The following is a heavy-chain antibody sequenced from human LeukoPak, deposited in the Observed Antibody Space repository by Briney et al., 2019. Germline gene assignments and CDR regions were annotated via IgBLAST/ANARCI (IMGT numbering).Heavy chain of an antibody. CDR3: ARVRMVRGVITYYYGMDV. V-gene: IGHV1-2*02. CDR2: INPNSGGT. CDR1: GYTFTGYY. D-gene: IGHD3-10*01. J-gene: IGHJ6*02. Sequence: ASVKVSCKASGYTFTGYYMHWVRQAPGQGLEWMGWINPNSGGTNYAQKFQGRVTMTRDTSISTAYMELSRLRSDDTAVYYCARVRMVRGVITYYYGMDVWGQGTTVTVSS.